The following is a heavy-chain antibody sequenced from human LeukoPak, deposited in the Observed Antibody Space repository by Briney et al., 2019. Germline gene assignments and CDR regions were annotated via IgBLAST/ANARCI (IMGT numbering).Heavy chain of an antibody. CDR1: GFTLDDYA. J-gene: IGHJ6*02. CDR3: AKEGQLVVPAGRPYYYYYGMDV. D-gene: IGHD2-2*01. Sequence: GGSLRLSCAASGFTLDDYAMHWVRQAPGKGLEWVSGISWNSGSIGYADSVKGRFTISRDNAKNSLYLQMNSLRAEDTALYYCAKEGQLVVPAGRPYYYYYGMDVWGQGTTVTVSS. CDR2: ISWNSGSI. V-gene: IGHV3-9*01.